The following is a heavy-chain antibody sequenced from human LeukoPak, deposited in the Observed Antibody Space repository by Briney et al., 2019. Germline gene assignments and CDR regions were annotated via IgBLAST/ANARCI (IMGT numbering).Heavy chain of an antibody. CDR2: IYYSGST. CDR3: ARHGYYDSSGYYSSFDY. D-gene: IGHD3-22*01. Sequence: SETLSLTCTVSGGSISSSSYYWGWIRQPPGKGLEWIGSIYYSGSTYYNPSLKSRVTISVDTSKNQFSLKLSSVTAADTAAYYCARHGYYDSSGYYSSFDYWGQGTLVTVSS. CDR1: GGSISSSSYY. V-gene: IGHV4-39*01. J-gene: IGHJ4*02.